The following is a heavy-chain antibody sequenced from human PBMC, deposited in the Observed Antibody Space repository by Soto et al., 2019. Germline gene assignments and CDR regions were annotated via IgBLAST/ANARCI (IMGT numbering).Heavy chain of an antibody. V-gene: IGHV3-48*02. CDR1: GCIIRSYS. J-gene: IGHJ6*02. Sequence: EVQLVESGGGMVQPGGSRRLSCAASGCIIRSYSMNWVRQAPGKGLEWVPYISSNASTIYYADSVKGRFTISRDNAKSSLYLQMSSLRDEDTAVYFCARDGRPRSTYSSDYFYFSGMDVWGQGTTVTFSS. CDR3: ARDGRPRSTYSSDYFYFSGMDV. CDR2: ISSNASTI. D-gene: IGHD3-3*01.